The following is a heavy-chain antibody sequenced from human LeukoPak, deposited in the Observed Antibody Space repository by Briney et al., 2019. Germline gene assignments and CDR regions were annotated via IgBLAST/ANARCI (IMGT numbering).Heavy chain of an antibody. D-gene: IGHD3-16*02. CDR2: INHSGST. CDR3: ARLFRYYDCVWGSYRKEAHFDY. V-gene: IGHV4-34*01. CDR1: GGSFSGYY. J-gene: IGHJ4*02. Sequence: KPSETLSLTCAVYGGSFSGYYWSWIRQPPGKGLEWIGEINHSGSTNYNPSLKSRVTISVDTSKNQFSLKLSSVTAADTAVYYCARLFRYYDCVWGSYRKEAHFDYWGQGTLVTVSS.